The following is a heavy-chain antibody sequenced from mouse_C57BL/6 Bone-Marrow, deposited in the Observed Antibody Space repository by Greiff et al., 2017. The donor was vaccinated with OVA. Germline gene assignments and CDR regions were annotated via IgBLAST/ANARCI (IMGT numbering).Heavy chain of an antibody. D-gene: IGHD2-3*01. CDR2: INPSTGGT. Sequence: LVESGPELVKPGASVKISCKASGYSFTGYYMNWVKQSPEKSLEWIGEINPSTGGTTYNQKFKAKATLTVDKSSSTAYMQLKSLTSEDSAVYYCARDPGYSYYFDYWGQGTTLTVSS. V-gene: IGHV1-42*01. CDR1: GYSFTGYY. CDR3: ARDPGYSYYFDY. J-gene: IGHJ2*01.